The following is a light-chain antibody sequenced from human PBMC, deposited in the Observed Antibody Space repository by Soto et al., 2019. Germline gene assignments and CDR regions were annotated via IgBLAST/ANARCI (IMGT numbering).Light chain of an antibody. Sequence: EIVLTQSPGTLSLSPGERATLSFRASQYVSSFLAWYQQKPGQAPRLLIYGASSRATGIPDRFSGSGSGTDFTLTISRLEPEDFAVYYCQQYGSSGAFGQGTKVDIK. J-gene: IGKJ1*01. CDR3: QQYGSSGA. CDR1: QYVSSF. CDR2: GAS. V-gene: IGKV3-20*01.